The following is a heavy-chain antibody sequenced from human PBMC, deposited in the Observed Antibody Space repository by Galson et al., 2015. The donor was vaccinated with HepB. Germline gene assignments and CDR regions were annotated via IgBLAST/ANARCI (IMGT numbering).Heavy chain of an antibody. CDR3: ARANYYDSSEGPFDY. D-gene: IGHD3-22*01. Sequence: SLRLSCAASGFTFSSYAMHWVRQAPGKGLEWVAVISYDGSNKYYADSVKGRFTISRDNSKNTLYLQMNSLRAEDTAVYYCARANYYDSSEGPFDYWGQGTLVTVSS. CDR2: ISYDGSNK. V-gene: IGHV3-30-3*01. J-gene: IGHJ4*02. CDR1: GFTFSSYA.